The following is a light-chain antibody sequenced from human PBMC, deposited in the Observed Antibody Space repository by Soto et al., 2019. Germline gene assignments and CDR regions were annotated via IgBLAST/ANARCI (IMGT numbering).Light chain of an antibody. Sequence: DIPMTQSPSSLSASVGDRVTITCQASQDIRKYLSWYQQKPGKAPKLLIYGASYLETGVPSRFSGIGYGTDFTFTISSLQPEDIATYYCQHYDHLPPFTFGPGTKVAIK. V-gene: IGKV1-33*01. CDR3: QHYDHLPPFT. J-gene: IGKJ3*01. CDR1: QDIRKY. CDR2: GAS.